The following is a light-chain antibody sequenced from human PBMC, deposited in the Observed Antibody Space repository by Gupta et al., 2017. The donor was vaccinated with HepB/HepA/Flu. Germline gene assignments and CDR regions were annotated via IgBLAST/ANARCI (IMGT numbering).Light chain of an antibody. CDR2: AND. Sequence: QSVLTQPPSAYGIPGQRVTISCSGSTSNIGSNTVNWYRQVPGTAPKFLIFANDQRPSGVPDRFSGSKSGTSGSLAISGLQADDEGDYYCASWDDSWRGLLFGGGTKLTVL. V-gene: IGLV1-44*01. CDR1: TSNIGSNT. J-gene: IGLJ3*02. CDR3: ASWDDSWRGLL.